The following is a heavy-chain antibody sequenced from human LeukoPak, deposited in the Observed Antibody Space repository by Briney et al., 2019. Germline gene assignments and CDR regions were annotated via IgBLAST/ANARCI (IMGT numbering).Heavy chain of an antibody. CDR2: ISGSGSNI. J-gene: IGHJ4*02. V-gene: IGHV3-23*01. D-gene: IGHD6-13*01. CDR3: AKDRYSSNWLGAFDY. CDR1: GFTFSSYE. Sequence: GGSLRLSCAASGFTFSSYEMNWVRQAPGKGLEWVSAISGSGSNIYYADSVKGRFTISRDNSKNTVYLQMNSLRAEDTAVYYCAKDRYSSNWLGAFDYWGQGTLVTVSS.